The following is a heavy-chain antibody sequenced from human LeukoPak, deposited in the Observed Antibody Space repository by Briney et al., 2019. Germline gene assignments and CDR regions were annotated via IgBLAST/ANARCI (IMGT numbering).Heavy chain of an antibody. CDR3: AKAPERSCNGASCYPWDY. CDR1: GWGCGIFA. J-gene: IGHJ4*02. V-gene: IGHV3-23*01. Sequence: AGGARTLSCRASGWGCGIFAVIWVPHTPGKGAEWITCITYRGGNTYSADPERGRFTIHRDNHKNTLYLQINSLKVEETAIYYCAKAPERSCNGASCYPWDYWGQGTLVTVSS. D-gene: IGHD2-15*01. CDR2: ITYRGGNT.